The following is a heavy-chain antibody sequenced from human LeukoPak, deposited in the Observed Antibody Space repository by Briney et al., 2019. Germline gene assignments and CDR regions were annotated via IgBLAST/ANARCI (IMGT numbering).Heavy chain of an antibody. V-gene: IGHV4-39*01. J-gene: IGHJ4*02. CDR1: GGSISSSSYY. Sequence: SETLSLTCTVSGGSISSSSYYWGWLRQPPGKGLEWIGSIYYSGSTYYNPSLKSRVTISVDTSKNQFSLKLTSVTAADTAVYYCARGELGGWNDYWGQGTPSPSPQ. CDR3: ARGELGGWNDY. D-gene: IGHD6-19*01. CDR2: IYYSGST.